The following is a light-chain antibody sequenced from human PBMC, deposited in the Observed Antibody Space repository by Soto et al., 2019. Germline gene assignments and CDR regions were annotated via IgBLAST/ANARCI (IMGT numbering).Light chain of an antibody. CDR2: DAS. CDR1: QSVSSY. J-gene: IGKJ4*01. CDR3: QQRSDWPPGGT. V-gene: IGKV3-11*01. Sequence: EIALTQSPATLSLSPGERATLSCRASQSVSSYLAWYQQKPGQAPRLLIYDASNRATGIPARFSGSGSGTDFTLTISSLEPEDFAVYYCQQRSDWPPGGTFGGGTKVDIK.